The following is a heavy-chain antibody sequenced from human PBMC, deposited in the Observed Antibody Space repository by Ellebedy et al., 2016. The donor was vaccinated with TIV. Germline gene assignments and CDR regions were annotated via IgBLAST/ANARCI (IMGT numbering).Heavy chain of an antibody. CDR3: ARFPGPLRRNYYYYMDV. CDR2: ISGYNGNT. D-gene: IGHD4-17*01. Sequence: ASVKVSXXASGYTLTNYGISWVRQAPGQGLELMGWISGYNGNTNYAQKLQGRVTMTTDTSTSTAYMELRSLRSDDTAVYYCARFPGPLRRNYYYYMDVWGKGTTVTVSS. V-gene: IGHV1-18*01. J-gene: IGHJ6*03. CDR1: GYTLTNYG.